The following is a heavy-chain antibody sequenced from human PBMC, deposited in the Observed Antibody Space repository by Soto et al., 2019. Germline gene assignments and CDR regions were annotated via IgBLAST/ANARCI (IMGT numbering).Heavy chain of an antibody. V-gene: IGHV4-30-4*01. Sequence: SETLSLTCTVSGGSVGSGNNYWSWIRQPPGKGLEWIGYIYYSGSTYYNPSLKSRVTISVDTSKNQFSLKLSSVTAADTAVYYCASRKSSPYFDYWGQGTLVTVSS. CDR3: ASRKSSPYFDY. J-gene: IGHJ4*02. CDR1: GGSVGSGNNY. CDR2: IYYSGST. D-gene: IGHD3-10*01.